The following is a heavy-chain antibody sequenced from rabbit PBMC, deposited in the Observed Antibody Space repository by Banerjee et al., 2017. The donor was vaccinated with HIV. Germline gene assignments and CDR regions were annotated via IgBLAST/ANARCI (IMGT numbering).Heavy chain of an antibody. D-gene: IGHD6-1*01. CDR1: GFSFSSVYW. V-gene: IGHV1S45*01. CDR2: IYTGSGGST. Sequence: QQQLEESGGGLVKPGASLTLTCTASGFSFSSVYWMCWVRQAPGKGLEWIACIYTGSGGSTYYASRAKGRFTISKTSSTTLTLQMTSLTAADTATYFCARNPYGYTSYTYRLDLWGQGTLVTVS. CDR3: ARNPYGYTSYTYRLDL. J-gene: IGHJ3*01.